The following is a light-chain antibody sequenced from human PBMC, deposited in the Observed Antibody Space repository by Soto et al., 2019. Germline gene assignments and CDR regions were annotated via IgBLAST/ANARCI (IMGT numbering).Light chain of an antibody. CDR1: QSVSSN. CDR3: QQRSNWPLFT. Sequence: EIVMTQSPATLSVSPGERATLSCRASQSVSSNLAWYQQKPGQAPRLLIFDASNRATGIPPRFSGSGSGTDFTLTISSLEPEDFAVYYCQQRSNWPLFTFGQGTRLEI. J-gene: IGKJ5*01. V-gene: IGKV3-11*01. CDR2: DAS.